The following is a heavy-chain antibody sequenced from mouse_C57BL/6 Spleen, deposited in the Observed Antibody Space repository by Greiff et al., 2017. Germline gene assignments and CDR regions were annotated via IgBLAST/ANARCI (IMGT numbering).Heavy chain of an antibody. CDR2: ISYDGSN. D-gene: IGHD4-1*01. Sequence: EVQLKESGPGLVKPSQSLSLTCSVTGYSITSGYYWNWIRQFPGNKLEWMGYISYDGSNNYNPSLKNRISITRATSKNQFFLKLNSVTTEDTATYYCARDGPLTGPFHYWGQGTTLPVSS. J-gene: IGHJ2*01. CDR3: ARDGPLTGPFHY. CDR1: GYSITSGYY. V-gene: IGHV3-6*01.